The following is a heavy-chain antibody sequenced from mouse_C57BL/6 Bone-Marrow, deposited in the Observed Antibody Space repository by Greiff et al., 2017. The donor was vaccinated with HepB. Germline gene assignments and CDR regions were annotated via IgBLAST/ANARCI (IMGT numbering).Heavy chain of an antibody. Sequence: EVKLMESGGGLVKPGGSLKLSCAASGFTFSSYAMSWVRQTPEKRLEWVATISDGGSYTYYPDNVKGRFTISRDNAKNNLYLQMSHLKSEDTAMYYCARDRWLEAWFAYWGQGTLVTVSA. CDR3: ARDRWLEAWFAY. D-gene: IGHD2-3*01. CDR1: GFTFSSYA. V-gene: IGHV5-4*01. CDR2: ISDGGSYT. J-gene: IGHJ3*01.